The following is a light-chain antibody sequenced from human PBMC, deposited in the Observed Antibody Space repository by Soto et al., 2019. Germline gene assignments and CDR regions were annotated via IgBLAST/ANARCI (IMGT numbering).Light chain of an antibody. J-gene: IGKJ2*01. CDR2: AAS. Sequence: EIVLTQSPGTLSLSPGERATLSCRASQSVSSTYLAWYQQKPGQAPRLVIYAASNRATGIPDRFSGSASGADFTLTISRLEPEDFDVYYCQQYDTSLPMYTFGQGTKLEIK. CDR3: QQYDTSLPMYT. CDR1: QSVSSTY. V-gene: IGKV3-20*01.